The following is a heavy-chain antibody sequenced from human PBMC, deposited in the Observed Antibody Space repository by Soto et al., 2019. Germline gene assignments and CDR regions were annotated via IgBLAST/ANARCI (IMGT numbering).Heavy chain of an antibody. CDR3: ARRGLIAAAPNWFAS. D-gene: IGHD6-13*01. J-gene: IGHJ5*01. Sequence: QVQLVQSGAEVKKPGSSVKVSCKASGGTFSSYAISWVRQAPGQGLEWMGGIIPIFGTANYAQKFQGRVTSTADESTRTAYMELSSLRSEDTAVYYCARRGLIAAAPNWFASWGQGTLVTVSS. CDR2: IIPIFGTA. CDR1: GGTFSSYA. V-gene: IGHV1-69*12.